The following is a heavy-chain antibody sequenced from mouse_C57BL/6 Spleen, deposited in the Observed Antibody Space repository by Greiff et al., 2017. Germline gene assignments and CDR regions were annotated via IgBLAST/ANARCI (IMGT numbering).Heavy chain of an antibody. J-gene: IGHJ2*01. D-gene: IGHD1-1*01. CDR3: ARKGTTVVDYFDY. CDR2: INPGSGGT. Sequence: VQRVESGAELVRPGTSVKVSCKASGYAFTNYLIEWVKQRPGQGLEWIGVINPGSGGTNYNEKFKGKATLTADKSSSTAYMQLSSLTSEDSAVYFGARKGTTVVDYFDYWGQGTTLTVSS. V-gene: IGHV1-54*01. CDR1: GYAFTNYL.